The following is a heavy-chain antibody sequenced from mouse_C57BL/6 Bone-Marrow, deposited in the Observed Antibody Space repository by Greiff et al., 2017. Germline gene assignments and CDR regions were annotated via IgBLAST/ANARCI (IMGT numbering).Heavy chain of an antibody. CDR2: IYPRSGNT. J-gene: IGHJ4*01. Sequence: QVQLQQSGAELARPGASVKLSCKASGYTFTSYGISWVKQRTGQGLEWIGEIYPRSGNTYYNEKFKGKATLTADKSSSTAYMELRSLTSEDSAVYFCARDYSKRGYYAMDYWGQGTSVTVSS. CDR1: GYTFTSYG. D-gene: IGHD2-5*01. V-gene: IGHV1-81*01. CDR3: ARDYSKRGYYAMDY.